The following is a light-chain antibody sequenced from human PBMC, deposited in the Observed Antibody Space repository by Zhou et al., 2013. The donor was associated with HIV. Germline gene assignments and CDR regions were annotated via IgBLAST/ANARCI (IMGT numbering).Light chain of an antibody. CDR3: QQVNVFPVT. J-gene: IGKJ5*01. CDR2: AAS. V-gene: IGKV1-12*01. CDR1: QGIKSY. Sequence: DIQMTQSPSSVSASVGDRVTITCRASQGIKSYLAWYQQKTGKAPKLLIYAASTLHGGVPSRFSGSGYGTDFTLTINGLQPEDFATYFCQQVNVFPVTFGQGTRLERK.